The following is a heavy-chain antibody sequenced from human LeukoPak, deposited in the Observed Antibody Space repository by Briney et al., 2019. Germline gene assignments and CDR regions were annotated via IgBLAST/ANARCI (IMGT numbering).Heavy chain of an antibody. Sequence: TGGSLRLSCAASGFTFSSYATSWVRQAPGKGLEWVSAISGSGGSTYYADSVKGRFTISRDNSKNTLYLQMNSLRAEDTAVYYCAKDRVVAVTTIGLDAFDIWGQGTMVTVSS. CDR1: GFTFSSYA. CDR2: ISGSGGST. CDR3: AKDRVVAVTTIGLDAFDI. V-gene: IGHV3-23*01. D-gene: IGHD4-17*01. J-gene: IGHJ3*02.